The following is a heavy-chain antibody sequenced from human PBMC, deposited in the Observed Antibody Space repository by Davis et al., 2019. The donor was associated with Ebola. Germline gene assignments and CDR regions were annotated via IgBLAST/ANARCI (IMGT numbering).Heavy chain of an antibody. CDR1: GLTFSGSA. CDR2: IRSKANSYAT. J-gene: IGHJ4*02. D-gene: IGHD6-25*01. Sequence: GGSLRLSCAASGLTFSGSAMHWVRQVSGNGLEWVGRIRSKANSYATAYAASVKGRFTISRDDSKNTAYLQMNSLKTEDTAVFYCTAATPDYWGQGTLVTVSS. CDR3: TAATPDY. V-gene: IGHV3-73*01.